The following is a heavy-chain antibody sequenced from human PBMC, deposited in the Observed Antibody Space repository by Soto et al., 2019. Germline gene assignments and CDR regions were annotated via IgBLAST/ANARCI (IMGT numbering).Heavy chain of an antibody. J-gene: IGHJ4*02. CDR2: ISGSGGFT. CDR1: GLTFSSYA. CDR3: AKELHYYDSSGYLDY. V-gene: IGHV3-23*01. D-gene: IGHD3-22*01. Sequence: GGSLRLSCAASGLTFSSYAMAWVRQAPGKGLEWVSTISGSGGFTYYADSVKGRFTISRDNSKNTLYLQMNSLRAEDTAVYYCAKELHYYDSSGYLDYWGQGTLVTVSS.